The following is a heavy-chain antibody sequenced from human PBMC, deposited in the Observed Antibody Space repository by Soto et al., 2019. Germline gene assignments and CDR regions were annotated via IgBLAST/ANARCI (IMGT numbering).Heavy chain of an antibody. J-gene: IGHJ4*02. CDR2: IYWDDDK. D-gene: IGHD6-13*01. V-gene: IGHV2-5*02. Sequence: ITLKESGPTLVKPTQTLTLTCTFSGFALTTTGVGVGWIRQPPGKALEWLGIIYWDDDKRYSPSLKNRLTITKDTSENQVVLTLTNMDPVDTATYYCAHESAVGNYFDYWGQGTLVTVSS. CDR1: GFALTTTGVG. CDR3: AHESAVGNYFDY.